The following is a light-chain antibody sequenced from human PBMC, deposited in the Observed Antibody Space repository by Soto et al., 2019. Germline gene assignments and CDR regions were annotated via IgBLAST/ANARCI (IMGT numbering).Light chain of an antibody. CDR1: QSVSSN. J-gene: IGKJ4*01. CDR2: DAS. CDR3: QQYNNWPPPT. V-gene: IGKV3-15*01. Sequence: EIVMTQSPATLSVSPGERATLSCRASQSVSSNLAWYQQKPGQAPRLLIYDASTRATGIPARFSGSGSGTEFTLTISSLQSDYFAVYFGQQYNNWPPPTFGGGTKVEIK.